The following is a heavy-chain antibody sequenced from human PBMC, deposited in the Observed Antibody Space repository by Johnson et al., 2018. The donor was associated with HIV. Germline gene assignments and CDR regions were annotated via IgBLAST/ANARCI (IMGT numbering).Heavy chain of an antibody. V-gene: IGHV3-7*01. CDR1: GFTFSSYW. Sequence: VQLVESGGGLVQPGGSLRLSCAASGFTFSSYWMSWVRQAPGKGLEWVANIKQDGSEKYYVDSVKGRFTISRDNAKNSLSLQMNSLRAEDTAVYYCARGIGSSWPLDAFDIWGQGTMVTVSS. CDR2: IKQDGSEK. D-gene: IGHD6-13*01. CDR3: ARGIGSSWPLDAFDI. J-gene: IGHJ3*02.